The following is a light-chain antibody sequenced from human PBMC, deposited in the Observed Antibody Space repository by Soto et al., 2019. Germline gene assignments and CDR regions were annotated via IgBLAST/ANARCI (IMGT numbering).Light chain of an antibody. CDR2: EVS. CDR1: SSDVGGYQY. CDR3: CSYTRRSTLV. V-gene: IGLV2-14*01. Sequence: QSALTQPASVSGSPGQSITISCTGTSSDVGGYQYVSWYQQYPGKAPKLVIYEVSNRPSGVSIRFSGSKSGDTASLTISGRQAEDEADYYCCSYTRRSTLVFGGGTKLTVL. J-gene: IGLJ2*01.